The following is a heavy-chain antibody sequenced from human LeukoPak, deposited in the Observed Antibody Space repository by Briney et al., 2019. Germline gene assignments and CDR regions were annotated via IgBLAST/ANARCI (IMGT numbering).Heavy chain of an antibody. J-gene: IGHJ4*02. D-gene: IGHD6-19*01. CDR1: GFTFGDYA. CDR3: SREQSLYY. Sequence: GGSLRLSCTASGFTFGDYAMTWVRQAPGKGLEWVGFITSRTYGGTSEYAASVKVRFTIASAESKINAHLNINSLKTTDTAVCYCSREQSLYYWGQGTLVTVSS. CDR2: ITSRTYGGTS. V-gene: IGHV3-49*04.